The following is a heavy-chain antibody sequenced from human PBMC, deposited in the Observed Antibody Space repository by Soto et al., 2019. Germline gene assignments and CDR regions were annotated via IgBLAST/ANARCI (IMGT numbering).Heavy chain of an antibody. CDR1: GFTFRSYF. J-gene: IGHJ4*02. D-gene: IGHD2-21*02. CDR2: ISSDGSTK. V-gene: IGHV3-30*03. Sequence: QVQLVESGGGVVQPGMSLKLSCAASGFTFRSYFMHWIRQAPGKGLQWVAVISSDGSTKNYADSVKGRFTISRDDAKKTVYLEMNSLGREDTAVYYCATPRQPTAKSFDYWGQGALVTVSS. CDR3: ATPRQPTAKSFDY.